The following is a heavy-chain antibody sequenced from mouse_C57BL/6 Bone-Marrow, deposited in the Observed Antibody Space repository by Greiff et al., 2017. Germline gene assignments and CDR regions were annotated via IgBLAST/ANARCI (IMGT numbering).Heavy chain of an antibody. D-gene: IGHD1-1*01. J-gene: IGHJ1*03. CDR3: ARDTPHYYGSSYQYFDV. Sequence: VQLQQSGPGLVKPSQSLSLTCSVTGYSITSGYYWNWIRQFPGNKLEWMGYISYDGSNNYNPSLKNRISITRDTSKNQFFLKLNSVTTEDTATYYCARDTPHYYGSSYQYFDVWCTGTTVTVSS. CDR2: ISYDGSN. CDR1: GYSITSGYY. V-gene: IGHV3-6*01.